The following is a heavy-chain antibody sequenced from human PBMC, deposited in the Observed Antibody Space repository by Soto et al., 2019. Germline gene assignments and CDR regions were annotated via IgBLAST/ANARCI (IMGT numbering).Heavy chain of an antibody. J-gene: IGHJ6*02. Sequence: ASVKVSCKASGYTFTSYGISWVRQAPGQGLEWMGWISAYNGNTNYARKLQGRVTMTTDTSTSTAYMELRSLRSDDTAVYYCARARPIVVVAATLKDYYGMDVWGQGTTVTVSS. CDR1: GYTFTSYG. CDR2: ISAYNGNT. V-gene: IGHV1-18*04. D-gene: IGHD2-15*01. CDR3: ARARPIVVVAATLKDYYGMDV.